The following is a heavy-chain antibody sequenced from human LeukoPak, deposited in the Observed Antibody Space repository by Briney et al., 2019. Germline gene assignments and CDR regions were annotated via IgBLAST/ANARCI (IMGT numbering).Heavy chain of an antibody. V-gene: IGHV3-23*01. D-gene: IGHD3-10*01. CDR1: GFTFSSYA. CDR3: AKEGAYGSPPYYFDY. Sequence: GGSLRLSCAASGFTFSSYAMSWVRQAPGKGLEWVSAISGSGGSTYYADSVKGRFTISRDKSKNTLYPQMNSLRAEDTAVYYCAKEGAYGSPPYYFDYWGQGTLVTVSS. CDR2: ISGSGGST. J-gene: IGHJ4*02.